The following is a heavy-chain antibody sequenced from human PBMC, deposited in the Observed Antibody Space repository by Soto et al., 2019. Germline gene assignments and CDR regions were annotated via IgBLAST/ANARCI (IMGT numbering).Heavy chain of an antibody. CDR3: ARQFYGSGSRGAFDI. J-gene: IGHJ3*02. CDR1: GGSISSYY. CDR2: IYYRGST. V-gene: IGHV4-59*08. Sequence: SETLSLTCTVSGGSISSYYWSWIRQPPGKGLEWIGYIYYRGSTNYNPSLKSRVTISVDTSKNQFSLKLSSVTAADTAVYYCARQFYGSGSRGAFDIWGQGTMVTVS. D-gene: IGHD3-10*01.